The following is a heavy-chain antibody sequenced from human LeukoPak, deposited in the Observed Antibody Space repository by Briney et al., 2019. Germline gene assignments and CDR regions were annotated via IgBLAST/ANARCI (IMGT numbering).Heavy chain of an antibody. CDR2: ISAYNGNT. Sequence: ASVKVSCKASGYTFTSYGISWVRQAPGQGLEWMGWISAYNGNTNYAQKLQGRVTMTTDTSTSTAYMELSSLRSEDTAVYYCARGSNYYDSSGNHDAFDIWGQGTMVTVSS. CDR3: ARGSNYYDSSGNHDAFDI. CDR1: GYTFTSYG. D-gene: IGHD3-22*01. J-gene: IGHJ3*02. V-gene: IGHV1-18*01.